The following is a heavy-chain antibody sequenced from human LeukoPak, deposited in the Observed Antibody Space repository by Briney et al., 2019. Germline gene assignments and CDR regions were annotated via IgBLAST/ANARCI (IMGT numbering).Heavy chain of an antibody. D-gene: IGHD5-18*01. CDR1: VGTFSSYA. V-gene: IGHV1-69*13. Sequence: SVNVSCKASVGTFSSYAISWVRQAPGHRLEWMGGIIPIFGTANYAQKFQGRVTITADESTSTAYMELSSLRSEDTAVYYCARDVDTAMVCWGQGTLVTVSS. CDR2: IIPIFGTA. CDR3: ARDVDTAMVC. J-gene: IGHJ4*02.